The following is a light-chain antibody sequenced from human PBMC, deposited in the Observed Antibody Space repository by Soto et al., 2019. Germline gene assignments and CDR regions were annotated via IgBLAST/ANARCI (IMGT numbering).Light chain of an antibody. CDR3: QQYLEWPPMT. CDR1: ETVATN. V-gene: IGKV3-15*01. CDR2: GAS. Sequence: EVLMTQSPATLSVSVGETVTLSCWASETVATNLAWYQQKPGQAPRLLISGASTSAARISDRFRGSGSGTEFTLTISILRSEDSGIYNCQQYLEWPPMTFGQGTK. J-gene: IGKJ1*01.